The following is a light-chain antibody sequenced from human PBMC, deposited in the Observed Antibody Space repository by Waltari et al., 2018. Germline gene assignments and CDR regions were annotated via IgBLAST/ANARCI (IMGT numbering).Light chain of an antibody. CDR2: LNSDGSH. V-gene: IGLV4-69*01. CDR1: SGHSSYA. Sequence: QLVLTQSPSASASLGASVKLTCTLSSGHSSYAIAWHQQQPETGPRYLMKLNSDGSHSKEDGIPDRFSGSSSGAERYLTISSLQSEDEADYYCQTWGTGPVVFGGGTKLTVL. J-gene: IGLJ2*01. CDR3: QTWGTGPVV.